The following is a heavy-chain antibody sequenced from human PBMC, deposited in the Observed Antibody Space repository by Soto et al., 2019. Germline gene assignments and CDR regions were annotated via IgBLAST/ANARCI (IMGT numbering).Heavy chain of an antibody. V-gene: IGHV4-39*01. CDR3: ARQGSSGRPYYFDY. D-gene: IGHD6-19*01. Sequence: SETLSLTCTVSGGSISSSSYYWGWIRQPPGKGLEWIGSIYYSGSTYYNPSLKSRVTISVDTSKNQFSLKLSSVTAADTAVYYCARQGSSGRPYYFDYWGQGTLVTVSS. CDR2: IYYSGST. J-gene: IGHJ4*02. CDR1: GGSISSSSYY.